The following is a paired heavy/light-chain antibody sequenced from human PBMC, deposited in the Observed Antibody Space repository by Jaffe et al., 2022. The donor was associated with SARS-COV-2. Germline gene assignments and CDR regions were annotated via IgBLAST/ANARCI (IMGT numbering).Heavy chain of an antibody. CDR3: VKGLNYDSGGYYAY. D-gene: IGHD3-22*01. Sequence: EVQLLESGGGLVQSGGSLRLSCAASGFTFNSYAMNWVRQAPGKGLEWVSGVSGGGDNTYYADSMRGRFTVSRDNSNDTLYLHMNRLRAEDTAVYYCVKGLNYDSGGYYAYWGQGTLVTVSS. CDR2: VSGGGDNT. CDR1: GFTFNSYA. V-gene: IGHV3-23*01. J-gene: IGHJ4*02.
Light chain of an antibody. CDR3: QQYNNWPPFT. Sequence: EIVMTQSPATLSVSPGERAALSCRASQSVSSNLAWYQQKPGQAPRLLIYGASTRATGIPARFSGSGSGTEFTLTISSLQSEDFAVYYCQQYNNWPPFTFGPGTKVDIK. CDR1: QSVSSN. V-gene: IGKV3-15*01. J-gene: IGKJ3*01. CDR2: GAS.